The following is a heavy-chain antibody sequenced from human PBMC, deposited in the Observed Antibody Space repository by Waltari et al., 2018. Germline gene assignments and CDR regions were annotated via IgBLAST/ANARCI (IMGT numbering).Heavy chain of an antibody. V-gene: IGHV3-53*02. J-gene: IGHJ4*02. CDR3: ASESSGWRFFDF. D-gene: IGHD6-19*01. CDR1: GFSVRHSS. CDR2: ISSGAAGT. Sequence: DVQLVQSGGGLIQPGGSLRLSCAVSGFSVRHSSVSWVRQAPGKGLEWVSVISSGAAGTDYADSVKGRFTISRDTSRNTVFLQLDSLRAEDTAVYYCASESSGWRFFDFWGQGTLVTVSS.